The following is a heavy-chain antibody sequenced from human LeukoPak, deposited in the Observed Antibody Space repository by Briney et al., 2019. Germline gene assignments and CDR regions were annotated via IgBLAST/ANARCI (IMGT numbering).Heavy chain of an antibody. CDR3: ARVGYCSGGSCYNPDALDI. CDR2: IWYDGSNK. J-gene: IGHJ3*02. CDR1: GFTFSSYG. Sequence: GGSLRLSCAASGFTFSSYGKHWVRQAPGKGLEWVAVIWYDGSNKYYADSVKGRFSISRDNSKNTLYLQMNSLRAEDTAVYHCARVGYCSGGSCYNPDALDIWGQGTMVTVSS. V-gene: IGHV3-33*01. D-gene: IGHD2-15*01.